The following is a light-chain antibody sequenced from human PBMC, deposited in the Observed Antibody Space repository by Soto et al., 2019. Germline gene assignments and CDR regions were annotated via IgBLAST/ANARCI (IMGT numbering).Light chain of an antibody. V-gene: IGKV1-5*01. CDR2: DVS. Sequence: ESQMTPSPSTLSASVVYRSHITLLSSQIINRWLAWYQQKPGKAPKFLIYDVSSLQSAVPSRFSGSGSGTEFTLTISSLQPDDFATYYCQQYNSYSITFGKGTRLEIK. J-gene: IGKJ5*01. CDR1: QIINRW. CDR3: QQYNSYSIT.